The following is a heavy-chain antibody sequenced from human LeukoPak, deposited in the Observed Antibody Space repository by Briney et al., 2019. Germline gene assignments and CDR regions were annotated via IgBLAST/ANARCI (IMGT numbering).Heavy chain of an antibody. CDR1: GYSFFTFG. D-gene: IGHD2-15*01. CDR3: ARYRLRDRPINWFDP. CDR2: ISAYTGTA. Sequence: ASALVSCWAVGYSFFTFGFTWLRQEPGEELEGMRGISAYTGTAEYDHTFQGRVTFTTDTSTNTAYLELGSLMSADTAVYYCARYRLRDRPINWFDPWGQGTLVSVSS. V-gene: IGHV1-18*01. J-gene: IGHJ5*02.